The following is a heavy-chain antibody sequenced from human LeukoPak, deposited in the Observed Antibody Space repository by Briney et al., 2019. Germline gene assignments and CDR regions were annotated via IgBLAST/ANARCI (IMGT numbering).Heavy chain of an antibody. CDR3: AKKGDSGWVFDY. Sequence: GGSLRLSCAASGFTFSSYAMSWVRQAPGKGLEWVSAISGSGGSTYYADSVKGRFTISRDNSKNTLYLQMNSLRAEDTALYYCAKKGDSGWVFDYWGQGTLVTVSS. CDR2: ISGSGGST. J-gene: IGHJ4*02. V-gene: IGHV3-23*01. CDR1: GFTFSSYA. D-gene: IGHD6-19*01.